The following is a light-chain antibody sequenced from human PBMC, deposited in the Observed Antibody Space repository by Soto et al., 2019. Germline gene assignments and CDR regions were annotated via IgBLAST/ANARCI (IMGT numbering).Light chain of an antibody. J-gene: IGKJ4*01. Sequence: DIVMTQSPDSLAVSLGERATINCTSSQSVLYSSNNKSYLAWFQQKPGQPPKLLIYWASNRESGVPDRFSGSGSGTDFTISISSLQAGDVAVYYCQQYYSTPLTFGGGTKGEIK. CDR2: WAS. CDR3: QQYYSTPLT. V-gene: IGKV4-1*01. CDR1: QSVLYSSNNKSY.